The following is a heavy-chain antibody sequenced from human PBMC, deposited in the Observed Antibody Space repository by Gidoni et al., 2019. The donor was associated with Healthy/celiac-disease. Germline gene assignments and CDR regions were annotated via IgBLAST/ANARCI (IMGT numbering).Heavy chain of an antibody. Sequence: QVQLVESGGGVVQPGRSLRLSCAASGFTFSSYGMHWVRQAPGKGLEWVAVISYDGSNKYYADSVKGRFTISRDNSKNTLYLQMNSLRAEDTAVYYCAKDLWTTVTISKGYYYGMDVWGQGTTVTVSS. CDR2: ISYDGSNK. J-gene: IGHJ6*02. V-gene: IGHV3-30*18. CDR1: GFTFSSYG. D-gene: IGHD4-17*01. CDR3: AKDLWTTVTISKGYYYGMDV.